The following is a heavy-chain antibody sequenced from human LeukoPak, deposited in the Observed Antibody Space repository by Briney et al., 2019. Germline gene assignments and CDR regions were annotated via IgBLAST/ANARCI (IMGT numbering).Heavy chain of an antibody. CDR2: SNPSGGST. D-gene: IGHD2-15*01. V-gene: IGHV1-46*01. CDR1: GYTFTSYY. J-gene: IGHJ4*02. Sequence: ASVKLSCKASGYTFTSYYMHWVRQAPGQGLEWMGISNPSGGSTSYAQTFQGRVTMTRDTSTSTVYMELSSLRSEDTAVYFCARGYCSGNSWYYFDYWGQGTLVTVSS. CDR3: ARGYCSGNSWYYFDY.